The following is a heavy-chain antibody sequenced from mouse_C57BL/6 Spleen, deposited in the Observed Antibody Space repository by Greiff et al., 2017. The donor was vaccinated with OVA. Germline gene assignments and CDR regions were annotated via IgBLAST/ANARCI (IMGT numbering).Heavy chain of an antibody. J-gene: IGHJ4*01. CDR1: GYSITSGYY. CDR3: ARAPYYGSSYCYAMDY. V-gene: IGHV3-6*01. D-gene: IGHD1-1*01. Sequence: EVKLQESGPGLVKPSQSLSLTCSVTGYSITSGYYWNWIRQFPGNKLEWMGYISYDGSNNYNPSLKNRISITRDTSKNQFFLKLNSVTTEDTATYDCARAPYYGSSYCYAMDYWGQGTSVTVSS. CDR2: ISYDGSN.